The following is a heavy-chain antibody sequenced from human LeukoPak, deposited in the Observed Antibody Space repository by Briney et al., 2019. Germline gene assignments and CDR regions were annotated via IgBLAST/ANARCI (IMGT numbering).Heavy chain of an antibody. V-gene: IGHV4-34*01. J-gene: IGHJ4*02. Sequence: SETLSLTCAVYGGSFSGYYWSWIRQPPGKGLECIGEIHHSGTTNYNPSLKSRVTISVDKSKNQFSLKLNSVTAADTAVYYCARAFLVGYSPEEYFFDYWGQGTLVTVSS. CDR1: GGSFSGYY. CDR2: IHHSGTT. D-gene: IGHD2-15*01. CDR3: ARAFLVGYSPEEYFFDY.